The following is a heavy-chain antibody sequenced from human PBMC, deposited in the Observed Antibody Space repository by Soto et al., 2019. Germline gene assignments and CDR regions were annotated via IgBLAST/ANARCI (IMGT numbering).Heavy chain of an antibody. CDR1: GFTFSTYG. D-gene: IGHD6-13*01. CDR2: ISSGSEYI. CDR3: ATDGAAGSVMEV. J-gene: IGHJ6*02. V-gene: IGHV3-21*01. Sequence: EMQLVESGGGLVKPGGSLRLSCAASGFTFSTYGMNWVRQAPGKGLGWVSSISSGSEYIYYADSLKGRLTISRDNARNSLYLQLTSLRAEDTAVYYCATDGAAGSVMEVWGQGTTVTVSS.